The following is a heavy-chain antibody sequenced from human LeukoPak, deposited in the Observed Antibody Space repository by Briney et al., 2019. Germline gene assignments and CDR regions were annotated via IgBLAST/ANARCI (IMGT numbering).Heavy chain of an antibody. Sequence: GGSLRLSCAASGFTFSSYAMSWVRQAPGKGPEWVSAISGSGGSTYYADSVKGRFTISRDNSKNTLYLQMNSLRAEDTAVYYCAKDEGPLWLNFDYWGQGTLVTVSS. V-gene: IGHV3-23*01. CDR2: ISGSGGST. D-gene: IGHD3-10*01. J-gene: IGHJ4*02. CDR1: GFTFSSYA. CDR3: AKDEGPLWLNFDY.